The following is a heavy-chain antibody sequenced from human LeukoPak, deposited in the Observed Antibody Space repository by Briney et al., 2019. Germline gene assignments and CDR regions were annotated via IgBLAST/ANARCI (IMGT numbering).Heavy chain of an antibody. CDR1: GFTFSSYS. J-gene: IGHJ4*02. D-gene: IGHD1-26*01. V-gene: IGHV3-48*01. Sequence: PGGSLRLSCAASGFTFSSYSMNWVRQAPGKGLEWVSYISSSSSTIYYADSVKGRFTISRDNAKNSLYLQMNSLRAEDTAVYYCARDEYSGSYTLLGGYWGQGTLVTVSS. CDR3: ARDEYSGSYTLLGGY. CDR2: ISSSSSTI.